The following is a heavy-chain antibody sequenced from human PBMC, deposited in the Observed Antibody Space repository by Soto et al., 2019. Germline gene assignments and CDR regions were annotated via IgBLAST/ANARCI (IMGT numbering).Heavy chain of an antibody. CDR2: IYYSGST. D-gene: IGHD6-19*01. CDR3: ARRYSSGWSGYYYYHYIDV. Sequence: SETLSLTCTVSGGSISSYYWSWIRQPPGKGLEWIGYIYYSGSTNYNPSLKSRVTISVDTSKNQFSLKLSSVTAADTAVYYCARRYSSGWSGYYYYHYIDVWGKGTTVTVSS. CDR1: GGSISSYY. V-gene: IGHV4-59*08. J-gene: IGHJ6*03.